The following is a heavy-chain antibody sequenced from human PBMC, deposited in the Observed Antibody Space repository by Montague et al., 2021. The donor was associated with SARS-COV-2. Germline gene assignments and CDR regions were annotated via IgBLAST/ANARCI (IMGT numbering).Heavy chain of an antibody. D-gene: IGHD3-22*01. J-gene: IGHJ6*03. CDR3: ARGRIEVSMIVVVLTGASYYMDV. V-gene: IGHV3-33*01. Sequence: SRRLSCAASGFTFSSYGMHWVRQAPGKGLEWVAVIWYDGSNKYYADSVKGRFTISRDNSKNTLYLQMNSLRAEDTAVYYCARGRIEVSMIVVVLTGASYYMDVWGKGTTVTVSS. CDR1: GFTFSSYG. CDR2: IWYDGSNK.